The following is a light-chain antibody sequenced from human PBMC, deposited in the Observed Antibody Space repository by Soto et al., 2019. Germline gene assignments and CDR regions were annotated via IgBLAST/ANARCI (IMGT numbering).Light chain of an antibody. V-gene: IGLV8-61*01. CDR1: SGSVSTSYY. CDR3: QSYDSSLSGSGV. Sequence: QTVVTQEPSFSVSPGGTVTLTCGLSSGSVSTSYYPSWYQQTPGQAPRTLIYSTNTRSSGVPDRFSGSILGNKAALTITGAQAEDEADYYCQSYDSSLSGSGVFGGGTKVTVL. J-gene: IGLJ3*02. CDR2: STN.